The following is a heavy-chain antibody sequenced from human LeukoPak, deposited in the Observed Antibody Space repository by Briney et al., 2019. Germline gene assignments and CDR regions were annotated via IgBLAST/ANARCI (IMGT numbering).Heavy chain of an antibody. J-gene: IGHJ4*02. CDR3: ARDGGTRLKYSYGYGDY. CDR2: INSDGRST. D-gene: IGHD5-18*01. V-gene: IGHV3-74*01. CDR1: GFTFSSYW. Sequence: GGSLRLSCAASGFTFSSYWMHWVRQAPGKGLVWVSRINSDGRSTSYADSVKGRFTISRDNAKNSLYLQMTSLRAEDTAVYYCARDGGTRLKYSYGYGDYWGQGTLVTVSS.